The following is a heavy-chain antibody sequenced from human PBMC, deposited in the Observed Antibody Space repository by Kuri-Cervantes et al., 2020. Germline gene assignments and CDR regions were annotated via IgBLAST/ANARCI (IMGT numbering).Heavy chain of an antibody. CDR2: IYYSGST. J-gene: IGHJ4*02. Sequence: SETLSLTCTVSGGSISSYYWSWIRQPPGKGLEWIGCIYYSGSTNYNPSLKSRVTMSLDTSKNQLSLKLSSVTAADTAVYYCATTADSSGYYLNFDYWGQGTLVTVSS. V-gene: IGHV4-59*01. CDR3: ATTADSSGYYLNFDY. CDR1: GGSISSYY. D-gene: IGHD3-22*01.